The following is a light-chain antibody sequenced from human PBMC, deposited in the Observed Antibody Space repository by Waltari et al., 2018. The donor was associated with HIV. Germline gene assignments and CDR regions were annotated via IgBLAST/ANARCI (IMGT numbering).Light chain of an antibody. V-gene: IGKV3-20*01. CDR1: QSVSSSY. CDR2: GAS. CDR3: QQYGSSLRT. Sequence: EIVLTQSPGTLSLSPGERATLSCRASQSVSSSYLAWYQRKPGQAPRLLIYGASSRATGIPDRFSGSGSGTDFTLTISRLEPEDFAVYYCQQYGSSLRTFGQGTKVEIK. J-gene: IGKJ1*01.